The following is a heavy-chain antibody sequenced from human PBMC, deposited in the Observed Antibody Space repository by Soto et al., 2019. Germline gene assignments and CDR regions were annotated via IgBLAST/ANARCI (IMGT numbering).Heavy chain of an antibody. CDR3: ARGPIVSSSWHNYYYYYMDV. D-gene: IGHD6-13*01. CDR1: GFTFSSYS. Sequence: GGSLRLSCAASGFTFSSYSMNWVRQAPGKGLEWVSSISSRSSYIYYADSVKGRFTISRDNAKNSLYLQMNSLRAEDTAVYYCARGPIVSSSWHNYYYYYMDVWGKGTTVTVSS. V-gene: IGHV3-21*01. CDR2: ISSRSSYI. J-gene: IGHJ6*03.